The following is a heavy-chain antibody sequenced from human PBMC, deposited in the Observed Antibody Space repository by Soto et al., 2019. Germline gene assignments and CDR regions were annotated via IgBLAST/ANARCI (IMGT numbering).Heavy chain of an antibody. J-gene: IGHJ5*02. CDR2: ISAYNGNT. D-gene: IGHD4-17*01. Sequence: QVQLVQSGAEVKKPGASVKVSCKASGYTFTSYGISWVRQAPGQGLEWMGWISAYNGNTNYAQKLQGRVTMTTDTSTSRAYMELRSLRSDDTAVYYCARDQPGGDYVGWFDPWGQGPLVTVSS. CDR3: ARDQPGGDYVGWFDP. CDR1: GYTFTSYG. V-gene: IGHV1-18*04.